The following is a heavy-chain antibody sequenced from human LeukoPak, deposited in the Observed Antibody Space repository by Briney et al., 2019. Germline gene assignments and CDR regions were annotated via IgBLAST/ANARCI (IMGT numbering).Heavy chain of an antibody. J-gene: IGHJ4*02. CDR3: AMDRAGTPWAD. V-gene: IGHV3-23*01. CDR2: INPGGVSR. D-gene: IGHD1-1*01. Sequence: GGALRLSCAASGFTFTTYSMTWVRQAPGKGLEWVSSINPGGVSRYYADSVRGRFTISRDNSENTVSLQMNSVRTDDTAMYYCAMDRAGTPWADWGQGTLVPVSS. CDR1: GFTFTTYS.